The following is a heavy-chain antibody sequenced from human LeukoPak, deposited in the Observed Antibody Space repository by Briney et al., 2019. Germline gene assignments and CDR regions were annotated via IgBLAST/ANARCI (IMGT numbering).Heavy chain of an antibody. CDR2: ISPSSTRI. V-gene: IGHV3-48*04. J-gene: IGHJ4*02. CDR1: GFTFSSYD. D-gene: IGHD3-10*01. Sequence: GGSLRLSCAASGFTFSSYDMNWVRQAPGKGLEWVSYISPSSTRIDYAASVGGRFTISRDNAKRSLYLQMSSLRAEDTAVYYCARDHMVRGVIITGYFDYWGQGTLVTVSS. CDR3: ARDHMVRGVIITGYFDY.